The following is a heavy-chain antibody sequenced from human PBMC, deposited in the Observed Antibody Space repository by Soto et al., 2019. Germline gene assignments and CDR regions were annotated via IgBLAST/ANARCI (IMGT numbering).Heavy chain of an antibody. J-gene: IGHJ4*02. Sequence: LRLSCEASGFTFSRVSTNWVRQVPGKGLEWVASISSGSSDTWYADSVKGRFIISRDNAQNSLFLQMNTLRPEDTAMYYCARVAYWGPGTQVTVSS. CDR2: ISSGSSDT. CDR3: ARVAY. V-gene: IGHV3-21*01. CDR1: GFTFSRVS.